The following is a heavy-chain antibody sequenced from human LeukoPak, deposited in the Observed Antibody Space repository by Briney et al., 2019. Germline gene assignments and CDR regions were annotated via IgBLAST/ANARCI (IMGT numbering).Heavy chain of an antibody. V-gene: IGHV4-39*07. CDR3: ARVNWSRGSYYYMDV. J-gene: IGHJ6*03. CDR1: GGSISSSSYY. D-gene: IGHD1-1*01. CDR2: IYYSGST. Sequence: SETLSLTCTVSGGSISSSSYYWGWIRQPPGKGLEWIGSIYYSGSTYYNPSLKSRVTISVDTSKNQFSLKPSSVTAADTAVYYCARVNWSRGSYYYMDVWGKGTTVTVSS.